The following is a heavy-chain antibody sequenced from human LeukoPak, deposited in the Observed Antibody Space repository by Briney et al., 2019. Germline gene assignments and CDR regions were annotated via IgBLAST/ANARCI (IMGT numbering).Heavy chain of an antibody. D-gene: IGHD5-18*01. J-gene: IGHJ4*02. CDR1: GFTFSSYA. V-gene: IGHV3-30*04. Sequence: QPGGSLRLSCAASGFTFSSYAMHWVRQAPGKGLEWVAVISYDGSNKYYADSVKGRFTISRDNSKNTLYLQMNSLRAEDTAVYYCARVTAMAFFDYWGQGTLVTVSS. CDR3: ARVTAMAFFDY. CDR2: ISYDGSNK.